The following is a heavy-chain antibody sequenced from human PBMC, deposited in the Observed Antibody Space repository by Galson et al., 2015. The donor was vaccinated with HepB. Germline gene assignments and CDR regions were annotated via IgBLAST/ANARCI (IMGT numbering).Heavy chain of an antibody. CDR3: ARDWEKYYGSGSYYRNAFDI. Sequence: SLRLSCAASGFTFSSYAMHWVRQAPGKGLEWVAVISYDGSNKYYADSVKGRFTISRDNSKNTLYLQMNSLRAEDTAVYYCARDWEKYYGSGSYYRNAFDIWGQGTMVTVSS. CDR2: ISYDGSNK. J-gene: IGHJ3*02. CDR1: GFTFSSYA. V-gene: IGHV3-30*04. D-gene: IGHD3-10*01.